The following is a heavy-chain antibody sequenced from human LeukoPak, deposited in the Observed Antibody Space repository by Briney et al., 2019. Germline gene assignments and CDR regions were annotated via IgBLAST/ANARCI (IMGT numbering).Heavy chain of an antibody. J-gene: IGHJ4*02. CDR3: AKDGGSVDTAMVTVSVDY. Sequence: GGSLRLSCAASGFTFSNYWMGWVRQAPGKGLEWVAVISYDGSNKYYADSVKGRFTISRDNSKNTLYLQMNSLRAEDTAVYYCAKDGGSVDTAMVTVSVDYWGQGTLVTVSS. V-gene: IGHV3-30*18. CDR2: ISYDGSNK. D-gene: IGHD5-18*01. CDR1: GFTFSNYW.